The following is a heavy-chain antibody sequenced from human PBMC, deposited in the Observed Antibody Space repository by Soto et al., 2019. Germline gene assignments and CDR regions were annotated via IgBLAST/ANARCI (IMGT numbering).Heavy chain of an antibody. CDR2: IKQDGSEI. J-gene: IGHJ4*02. V-gene: IGHV3-7*01. Sequence: EVQLVESGGGLVQPGGSLRLSCVASGFTFSSFWMSWVRQAPGKGLEWVANIKQDGSEIYYVDSVKGRFTISRDNAKKTQYLQMNSLRAEDTAVYYCTRDSHSPFGYWGQGTLVTVSS. CDR3: TRDSHSPFGY. CDR1: GFTFSSFW.